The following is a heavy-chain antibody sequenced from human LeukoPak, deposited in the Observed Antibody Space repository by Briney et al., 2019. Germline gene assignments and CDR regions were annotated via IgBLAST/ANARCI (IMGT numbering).Heavy chain of an antibody. CDR2: INQYGNET. CDR1: GFTYGYYW. D-gene: IGHD4-17*01. Sequence: PGGSLRLSCEPSGFTYGYYWMTWVRQAPGKGLEWAANINQYGNETYYVDSVKGRFFIFRDNVKNSLYLQMNRLRAEDTAVYYCARDYGDYWGQGTLVTVSS. CDR3: ARDYGDY. J-gene: IGHJ4*02. V-gene: IGHV3-7*01.